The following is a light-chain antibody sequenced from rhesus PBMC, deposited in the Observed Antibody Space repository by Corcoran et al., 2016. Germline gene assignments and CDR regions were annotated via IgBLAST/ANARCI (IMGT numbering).Light chain of an antibody. Sequence: QAAPTQSTSVSGSPGQSVTIYCTGTSSDIGANNRVSWYQQSPGKAPKLMIYDVNKRPSGVSDRFSGSKSGSTASLTISGLQAEDEADYYCSSYGSGSTYIFGDGTRLTVL. J-gene: IGLJ1*01. V-gene: IGLV2-13*03. CDR2: DVN. CDR3: SSYGSGSTYI. CDR1: SSDIGANNR.